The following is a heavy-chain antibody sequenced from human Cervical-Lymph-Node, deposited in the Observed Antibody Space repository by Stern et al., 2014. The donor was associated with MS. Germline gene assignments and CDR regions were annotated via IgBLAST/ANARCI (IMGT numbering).Heavy chain of an antibody. V-gene: IGHV4-31*03. J-gene: IGHJ4*02. CDR1: GGSINSDGQF. Sequence: QLQLQESGPRLVKPSQTLSLICSVSGGSINSDGQFWSWIRQSPGKGLEWIGYIHYTGSTYYNPSLKSRVIVSADTSKNQFSLKLSSVTVADTAVYYCVRDGSAYYSGISLQWGQGILVTVSS. D-gene: IGHD3-22*01. CDR3: VRDGSAYYSGISLQ. CDR2: IHYTGST.